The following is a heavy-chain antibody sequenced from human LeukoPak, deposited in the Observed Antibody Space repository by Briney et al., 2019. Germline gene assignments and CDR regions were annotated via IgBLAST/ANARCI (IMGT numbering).Heavy chain of an antibody. CDR3: ARRIVVVPAAIRD. CDR1: GGSISSSSYY. V-gene: IGHV4-39*07. Sequence: PSETLSLTCTVSGGSISSSSYYWGWIRQPPGKGLEWIGEINHSGSTNYNPSLKSRVTISVDTSKNQFSLKLSSVTAADTAVYYCARRIVVVPAAIRDWGQGTLVTVSS. CDR2: INHSGST. D-gene: IGHD2-2*02. J-gene: IGHJ4*02.